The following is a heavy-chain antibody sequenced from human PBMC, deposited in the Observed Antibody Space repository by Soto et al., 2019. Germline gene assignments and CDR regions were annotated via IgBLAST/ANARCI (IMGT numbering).Heavy chain of an antibody. CDR1: GYIFLTYG. Sequence: GASVKVSCKASGYIFLTYGHSWVRQAPGQGLEWMGWISPYTGKTNYAQKFQGRLTMTTDTSTSTAYMELSSMRSEDTAVYYCVTDTMITFGVVIASESRYAFDTWGQGTMVT. CDR3: VTDTMITFGVVIASESRYAFDT. CDR2: ISPYTGKT. D-gene: IGHD3-16*02. J-gene: IGHJ3*02. V-gene: IGHV1-18*04.